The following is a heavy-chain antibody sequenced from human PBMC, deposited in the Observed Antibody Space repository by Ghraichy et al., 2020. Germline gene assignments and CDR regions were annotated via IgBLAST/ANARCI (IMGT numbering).Heavy chain of an antibody. CDR2: MNPNSGNS. CDR3: ARSGLDDLSYDYGMDV. V-gene: IGHV1-8*01. Sequence: GESLNISCKASGYNFISYDINWVRQATGQGLEWMGWMNPNSGNSRFAQKFQGRVTLTRSTSTNTAFMEVTSLRPEDTAVYFCARSGLDDLSYDYGMDVWGQGTTVTVSS. D-gene: IGHD3-16*01. CDR1: GYNFISYD. J-gene: IGHJ6*02.